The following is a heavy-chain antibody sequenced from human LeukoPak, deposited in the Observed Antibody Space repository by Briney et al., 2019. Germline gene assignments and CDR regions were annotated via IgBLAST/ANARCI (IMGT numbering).Heavy chain of an antibody. J-gene: IGHJ6*03. CDR1: GYTFTGYY. CDR2: INPNSGGT. CDR3: ARGPGVLLWFGELSWDYYYYMDV. V-gene: IGHV1-2*02. Sequence: ASVKVSCKASGYTFTGYYMHWVRQAPGQGLEWMGWINPNSGGTNYAQKFQGRATMTRDTSISTAYMELSRLRSDDTAVYYCARGPGVLLWFGELSWDYYYYMDVWGKGTTVTVSS. D-gene: IGHD3-10*01.